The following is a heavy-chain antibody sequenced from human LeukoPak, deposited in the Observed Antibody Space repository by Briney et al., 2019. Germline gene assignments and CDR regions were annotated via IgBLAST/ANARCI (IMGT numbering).Heavy chain of an antibody. D-gene: IGHD2-2*01. J-gene: IGHJ4*02. CDR1: GYSISSGYY. Sequence: PSETLSLTCTVSGYSISSGYYWGWIRQPPGKGLEWIGSIYHSGSTYYNPSLKSRVTISVDTSKNQFSLKLSSVTAADTAVDYCARVSVRYCSITSCYLARDWGQGTLVTVSS. V-gene: IGHV4-38-2*02. CDR3: ARVSVRYCSITSCYLARD. CDR2: IYHSGST.